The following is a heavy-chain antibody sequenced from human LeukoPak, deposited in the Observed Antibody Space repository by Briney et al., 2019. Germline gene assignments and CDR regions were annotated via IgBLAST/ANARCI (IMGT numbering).Heavy chain of an antibody. J-gene: IGHJ5*02. CDR3: ARARDNRAAGNWFDP. CDR1: GGSLSSYY. Sequence: PSETLSLTCTVSGGSLSSYYWSWIRQPPGKGLEWIGYIYYSGSTNYNPSLKSRVTISVDTSKNQFSLKLSSVTAADTAVYYCARARDNRAAGNWFDPWGQGTLVTVSS. CDR2: IYYSGST. D-gene: IGHD1-14*01. V-gene: IGHV4-59*01.